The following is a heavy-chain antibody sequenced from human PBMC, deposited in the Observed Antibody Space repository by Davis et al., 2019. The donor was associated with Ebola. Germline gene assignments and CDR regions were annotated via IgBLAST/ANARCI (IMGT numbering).Heavy chain of an antibody. CDR1: GFTFSSYG. CDR3: AKVEIAAAGY. D-gene: IGHD6-13*01. CDR2: ISYDGSNK. Sequence: GGSLRLSCAASGFTFSSYGMHWVRQAPGKGLEWVAVISYDGSNKYYADSVKGRFTISRDNSKNTLYLQMNSLRAEDTAVYYCAKVEIAAAGYWGQGTLVTVSS. V-gene: IGHV3-30*18. J-gene: IGHJ4*02.